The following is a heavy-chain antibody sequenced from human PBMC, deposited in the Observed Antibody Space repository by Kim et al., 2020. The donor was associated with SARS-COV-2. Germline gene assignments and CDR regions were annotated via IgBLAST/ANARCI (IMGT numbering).Heavy chain of an antibody. CDR2: ISYDGSNK. CDR3: AKYAPLRSSSWHLEYYYYGMDV. D-gene: IGHD6-13*01. V-gene: IGHV3-30*18. J-gene: IGHJ6*02. CDR1: GFTFSSYG. Sequence: GGSLRLSCAASGFTFSSYGMHWVRQAPGKGLEWVAVISYDGSNKYYADSVKGRFTISRDNSKNTLYLQMNSLRAEDTAVYYCAKYAPLRSSSWHLEYYYYGMDVWGQGATVTVSS.